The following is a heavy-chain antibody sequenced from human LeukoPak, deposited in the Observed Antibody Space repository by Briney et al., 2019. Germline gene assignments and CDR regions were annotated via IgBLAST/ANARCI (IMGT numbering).Heavy chain of an antibody. J-gene: IGHJ4*02. CDR2: IGSSGDTI. D-gene: IGHD5/OR15-5a*01. Sequence: GGSLRLSCAASGFTFRNAWMSWVRQAPGKGLEWVSYIGSSGDTIYYADSVKGRFTISRDNAKNSLFLQMNSLRDEDTAVYLCARKLSLWGQGTLVTVSS. V-gene: IGHV3-11*04. CDR3: ARKLSL. CDR1: GFTFRNAW.